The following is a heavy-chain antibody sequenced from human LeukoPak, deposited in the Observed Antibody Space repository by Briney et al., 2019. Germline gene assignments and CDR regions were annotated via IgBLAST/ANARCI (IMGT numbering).Heavy chain of an antibody. Sequence: SVKVSCKASGGTFSSYAISWVRQAPGQGLEWMGGIIPIFGTANYAQKFQGRVTITTDESTSTAYMELSSLRSEDTAVYYCASPPPYSPPAAIDYYYYYYMDVWGKGTTVTVSS. CDR3: ASPPPYSPPAAIDYYYYYYMDV. CDR1: GGTFSSYA. D-gene: IGHD2-2*01. J-gene: IGHJ6*03. CDR2: IIPIFGTA. V-gene: IGHV1-69*05.